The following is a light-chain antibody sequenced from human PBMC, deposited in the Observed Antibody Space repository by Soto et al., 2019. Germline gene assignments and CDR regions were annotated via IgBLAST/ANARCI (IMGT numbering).Light chain of an antibody. V-gene: IGKV3-11*01. CDR1: QSVSSY. CDR2: DAS. CDR3: QQRSSWPLT. Sequence: EIVLTQSPATLSLSPGERATLTCRASQSVSSYLAWYQQKPGQAPRLLIYDASNRATGIPARFSGSGSGTDFTVTISSLEPEDFALYYCQQRSSWPLTFGGGTKVEIK. J-gene: IGKJ4*01.